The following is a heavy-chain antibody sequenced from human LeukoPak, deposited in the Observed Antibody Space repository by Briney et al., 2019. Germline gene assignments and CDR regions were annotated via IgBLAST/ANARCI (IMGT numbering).Heavy chain of an antibody. CDR1: GGSISSGGYC. Sequence: SQTLSLTCTVSGGSISSGGYCWSWIRQHPGKGLEWIGYIYYSGSTYYNPSLKSRLTISVDTSKNQFSLKLSSVTAADTAVYYCARERGTMVRGYMDVWGQGTTVTVSS. D-gene: IGHD3-10*01. V-gene: IGHV4-31*03. CDR3: ARERGTMVRGYMDV. J-gene: IGHJ6*02. CDR2: IYYSGST.